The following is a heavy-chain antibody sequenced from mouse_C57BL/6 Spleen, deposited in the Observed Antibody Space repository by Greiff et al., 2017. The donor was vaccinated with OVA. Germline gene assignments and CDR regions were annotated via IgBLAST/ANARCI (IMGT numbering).Heavy chain of an antibody. Sequence: QVQLQQSGAELVKPGASVKLSCKASGYTFTSYWMQWVKQRPGQGLEWIGEIDPSDSYTNYNQKFKGKATLTVDTSSSTAYMQLSSLTSEDSAVYYCARSRGNYAMDYWGQGTSVTVSS. V-gene: IGHV1-50*01. J-gene: IGHJ4*01. CDR2: IDPSDSYT. CDR1: GYTFTSYW. CDR3: ARSRGNYAMDY.